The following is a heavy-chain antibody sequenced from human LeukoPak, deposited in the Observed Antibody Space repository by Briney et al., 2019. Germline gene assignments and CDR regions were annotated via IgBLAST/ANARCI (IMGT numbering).Heavy chain of an antibody. V-gene: IGHV4-31*03. CDR3: ARYCGGDCSAWFDP. Sequence: SQTLSLTCTVSGGSISSGGYYWSWIRQHPGKGLEWIGHIYYSGSTHYNPSFKSRVIISVDTSKNQFSLKLSSVTAADTAVYYCARYCGGDCSAWFDPWGQGTLVTVSS. CDR1: GGSISSGGYY. J-gene: IGHJ5*02. D-gene: IGHD2-21*02. CDR2: IYYSGST.